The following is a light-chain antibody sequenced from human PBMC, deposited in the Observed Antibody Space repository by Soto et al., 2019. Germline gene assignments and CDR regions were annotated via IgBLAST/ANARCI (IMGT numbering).Light chain of an antibody. CDR3: RSYAGSDTYV. Sequence: QSALTQPASVSGSPGQSITISCTGTSNNVGNYNLVSWYQQHPGKAPKLMIYEVYKRPPGVSNRFSGSKSGITASLTISGLQAEDEGDYYRRSYAGSDTYVFGTGTKV. CDR1: SNNVGNYNL. J-gene: IGLJ1*01. V-gene: IGLV2-23*02. CDR2: EVY.